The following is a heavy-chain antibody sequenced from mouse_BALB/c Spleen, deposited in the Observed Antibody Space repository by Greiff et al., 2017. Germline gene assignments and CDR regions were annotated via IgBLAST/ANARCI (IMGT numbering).Heavy chain of an antibody. D-gene: IGHD2-4*01. Sequence: VKLQESGAELARPGASVKLSCKASGYTFTSYWMQWVKQRPGQGLEWIGAIYPGDGDTRYTQKFKGKATLTADKSSSTAYMQLSSLASEDSAVYYCARTGYDYDYYAMDYWGQGTSVTVSS. CDR1: GYTFTSYW. CDR2: IYPGDGDT. V-gene: IGHV1-87*01. J-gene: IGHJ4*01. CDR3: ARTGYDYDYYAMDY.